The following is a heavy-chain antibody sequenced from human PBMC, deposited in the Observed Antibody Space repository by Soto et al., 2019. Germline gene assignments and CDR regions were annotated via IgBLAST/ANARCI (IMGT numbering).Heavy chain of an antibody. Sequence: SVKVSCKASGFTFTSSAVQWVRQARGQRLEWIGWIVVGSGNTNYAQKFQERVTITRDMSTSTAYMELSSLRSEDTAVYYCAADTGEETYCTNGVCSYVMDVWGQGTTVTVSS. CDR1: GFTFTSSA. V-gene: IGHV1-58*01. CDR3: AADTGEETYCTNGVCSYVMDV. CDR2: IVVGSGNT. J-gene: IGHJ6*02. D-gene: IGHD2-8*01.